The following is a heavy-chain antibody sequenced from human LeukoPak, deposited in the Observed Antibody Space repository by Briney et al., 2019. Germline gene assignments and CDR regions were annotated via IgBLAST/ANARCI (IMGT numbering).Heavy chain of an antibody. CDR3: ARITIPIEAAGNDYFDY. D-gene: IGHD6-13*01. CDR1: GGSFSGYY. V-gene: IGHV4-34*01. J-gene: IGHJ4*02. CDR2: INHSGST. Sequence: SETLSLTCAVYGGSFSGYYWSWIRQPPGKGLEWIGEINHSGSTNYNPSLKSRVTVSVDTSKNQFSLKLSSVTAADTAVYYCARITIPIEAAGNDYFDYWGQGTLVTVSS.